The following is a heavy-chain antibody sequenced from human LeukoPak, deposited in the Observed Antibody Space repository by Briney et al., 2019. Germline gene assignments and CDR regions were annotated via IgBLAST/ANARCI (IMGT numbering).Heavy chain of an antibody. D-gene: IGHD3-10*01. CDR2: INPNSGGT. V-gene: IGHV1-2*02. J-gene: IGHJ3*02. Sequence: ASVKVSCKASGYTFTGYYMHWVRQAPGQGLEWMGWINPNSGGTNYAQKFQGRVIMTRDTSISTAYMELSRLRSDDTAVYYCASGREYYGSGSHDDAFDIWGQGTMVTVSS. CDR3: ASGREYYGSGSHDDAFDI. CDR1: GYTFTGYY.